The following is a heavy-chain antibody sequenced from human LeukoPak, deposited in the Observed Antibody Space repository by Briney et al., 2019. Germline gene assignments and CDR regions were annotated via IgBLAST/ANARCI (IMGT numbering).Heavy chain of an antibody. D-gene: IGHD3-16*01. Sequence: PGGSLRLSCAASGFTFSSYWMHWVRQAPGKGLVWVSRINTDGSNTNYADSVKGRSTISRDNAKNTLYLQLNSLRAEDTAVYYCARSDYIKWGQGTLVTVSS. V-gene: IGHV3-74*01. CDR1: GFTFSSYW. CDR2: INTDGSNT. J-gene: IGHJ4*02. CDR3: ARSDYIK.